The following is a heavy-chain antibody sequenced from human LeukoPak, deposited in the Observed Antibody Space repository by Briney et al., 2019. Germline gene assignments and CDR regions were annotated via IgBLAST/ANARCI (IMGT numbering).Heavy chain of an antibody. CDR2: VYSGGST. CDR1: GFTVSTNY. J-gene: IGHJ5*02. CDR3: ARGVTNWFDP. V-gene: IGHV3-53*01. Sequence: GGSLRLSCAASGFTVSTNYMSWVRQAPGKGLEWVSVVYSGGSTYNADSVKGRFTISRDNSKNTLYLQMNSLRAEDTAVYYCARGVTNWFDPWGQGTLVTVSS. D-gene: IGHD2-8*01.